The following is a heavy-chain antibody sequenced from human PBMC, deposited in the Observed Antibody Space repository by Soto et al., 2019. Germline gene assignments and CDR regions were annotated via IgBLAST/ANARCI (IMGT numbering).Heavy chain of an antibody. CDR1: TGSITSDYNY. CDR3: ASSSMAALDI. J-gene: IGHJ6*02. CDR2: IYYSGNT. Sequence: PTGSITSDYNYSHWIRQPPGKGLEWIGNIYYSGNTYYNPSLKRRLSISIDTSKKKFSLKVGSVTAADTAVYYCASSSMAALDISGQGTMVTV. D-gene: IGHD6-25*01. V-gene: IGHV4-30-4*01.